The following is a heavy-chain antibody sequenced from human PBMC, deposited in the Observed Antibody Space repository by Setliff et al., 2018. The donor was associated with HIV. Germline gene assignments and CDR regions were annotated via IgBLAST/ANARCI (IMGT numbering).Heavy chain of an antibody. CDR2: ISYDGSSK. V-gene: IGHV3-30*04. D-gene: IGHD3-22*01. CDR3: AGDYLDSSDYRSGFKH. Sequence: GESLKISCAASGFTLSIYAMHWVRQAPGKGLEWVAVISYDGSSKYYGDSVKGRFTISRDNSKNTLYLQMNSLRPEDTAVYYCAGDYLDSSDYRSGFKHWGQGTLVTVSA. J-gene: IGHJ4*02. CDR1: GFTLSIYA.